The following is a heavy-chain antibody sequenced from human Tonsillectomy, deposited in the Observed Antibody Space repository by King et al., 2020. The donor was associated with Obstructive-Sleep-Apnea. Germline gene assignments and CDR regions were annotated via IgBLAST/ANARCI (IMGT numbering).Heavy chain of an antibody. D-gene: IGHD6-19*01. Sequence: DVQLVESGGGLVQPGRSLRLSCTASGFTFGDYAMSWFRQAPGKGLEWVGFIRTKTYGGTTEYAASVKGRFTVSRDDSKSIAYLQMNSLKTEDTAVYYCTRAVVQSSGWTYNWFDPWGQGTLVTVSS. J-gene: IGHJ5*02. CDR3: TRAVVQSSGWTYNWFDP. CDR1: GFTFGDYA. V-gene: IGHV3-49*03. CDR2: IRTKTYGGTT.